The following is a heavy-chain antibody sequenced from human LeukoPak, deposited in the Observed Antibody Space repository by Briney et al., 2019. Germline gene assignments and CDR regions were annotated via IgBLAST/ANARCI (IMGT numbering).Heavy chain of an antibody. CDR2: ISGRGGTT. D-gene: IGHD6-6*01. CDR3: ARDGRFDYSSSSYLDY. CDR1: GFTFDSYA. V-gene: IGHV3-23*01. Sequence: GGSLRLSCAASGFTFDSYAMSWVRQPTGKGLEWVSAISGRGGTTHYADSVKGRFTISRDNSKNMLYLQMKSLRAEDTAVYYCARDGRFDYSSSSYLDYWGQGTLVTVSS. J-gene: IGHJ4*02.